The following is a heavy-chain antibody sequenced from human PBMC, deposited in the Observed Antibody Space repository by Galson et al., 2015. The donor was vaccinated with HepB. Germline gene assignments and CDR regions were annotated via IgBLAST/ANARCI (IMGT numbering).Heavy chain of an antibody. CDR2: IRSKAYGGTT. J-gene: IGHJ4*02. CDR1: GFTFSSYW. D-gene: IGHD3-3*01. V-gene: IGHV3-49*03. Sequence: SLRLSCAASGFTFSSYWMNWFRQAPGKGLEWVGFIRSKAYGGTTEYAASVKGRFTISRDDSKSIAYLQMNSLKTEDTAVYYCTRGRPTPVADFWSGYPFDYWGQGTLVTVSS. CDR3: TRGRPTPVADFWSGYPFDY.